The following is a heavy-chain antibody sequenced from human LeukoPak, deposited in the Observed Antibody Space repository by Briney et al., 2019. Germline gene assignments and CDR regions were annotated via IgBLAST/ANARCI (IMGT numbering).Heavy chain of an antibody. J-gene: IGHJ4*02. CDR1: GFTFSSYS. D-gene: IGHD1-7*01. V-gene: IGHV3-21*01. Sequence: GGSLRLSCAASGFTFSSYSMNWVRQAPGKGLEWVSSISSSSIYIYYADSVKGRFTISRDNAKKSLYLQMNSLRAEDTAVYYCAGDDDWNYEDYWGQGTLVTVSS. CDR3: AGDDDWNYEDY. CDR2: ISSSSIYI.